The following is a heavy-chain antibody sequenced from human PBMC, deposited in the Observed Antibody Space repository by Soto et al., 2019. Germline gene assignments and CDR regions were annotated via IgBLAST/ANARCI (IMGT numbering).Heavy chain of an antibody. V-gene: IGHV4-59*01. J-gene: IGHJ6*02. CDR2: IYYSGST. D-gene: IGHD2-21*02. Sequence: KPSETLSLTCTVSCGSISIYFWSWFRQPPGKGLEWIGYIYYSGSTNYNPSLKSRVTISVDTTKNQFSLKLSSVTAADTAVYYCARGPSYCGGDCYSNYYYYGMDVWGQGTTVTVSS. CDR1: CGSISIYF. CDR3: ARGPSYCGGDCYSNYYYYGMDV.